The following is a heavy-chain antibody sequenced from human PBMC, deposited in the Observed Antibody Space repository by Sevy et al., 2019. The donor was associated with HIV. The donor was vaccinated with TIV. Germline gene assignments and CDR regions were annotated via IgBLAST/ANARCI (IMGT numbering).Heavy chain of an antibody. CDR1: GFTFSSYW. V-gene: IGHV3-7*01. CDR2: IKQDGSEK. Sequence: LSLTCAASGFTFSSYWMSWVRQAPGKGLEWVANIKQDGSEKYYVDSVKGRFTISRDNAKNSLYLQMNSLRAEDTAVYYCARDPARYYDSSGYPPPDYWGQGTLVTVSS. CDR3: ARDPARYYDSSGYPPPDY. D-gene: IGHD3-22*01. J-gene: IGHJ4*02.